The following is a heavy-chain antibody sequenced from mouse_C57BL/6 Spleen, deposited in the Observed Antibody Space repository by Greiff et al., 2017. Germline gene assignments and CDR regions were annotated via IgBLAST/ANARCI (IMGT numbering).Heavy chain of an antibody. D-gene: IGHD1-1*01. V-gene: IGHV1-69*01. Sequence: VQLQQPGAELVMPGASVKLSCKASGYTFTSYWMHWVKQRPGQGLEWIGEIDPSDSYTNYNQKFKGKSTLTVDKSSSTAYMQLSSLTSEDSAVYYCARRTTVLPYYAMDYWGQGTSVTVSS. CDR3: ARRTTVLPYYAMDY. CDR1: GYTFTSYW. CDR2: IDPSDSYT. J-gene: IGHJ4*01.